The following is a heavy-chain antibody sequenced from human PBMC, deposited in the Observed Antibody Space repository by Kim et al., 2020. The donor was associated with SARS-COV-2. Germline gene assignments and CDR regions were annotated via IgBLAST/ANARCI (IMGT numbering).Heavy chain of an antibody. CDR3: ARVGGYDCSGGSCCPGYFDL. V-gene: IGHV3-30-3*01. CDR1: GFTFSSYA. Sequence: GGSLRLSCAASGFTFSSYAMHWVRQAPGKGLEWVAVISYDGSNKYYADSVKGRFTISRDNSKNTLYLQMNSLRAEDTAVYYCARVGGYDCSGGSCCPGYFDLWGRGTLVTVSS. J-gene: IGHJ2*01. CDR2: ISYDGSNK. D-gene: IGHD2-15*01.